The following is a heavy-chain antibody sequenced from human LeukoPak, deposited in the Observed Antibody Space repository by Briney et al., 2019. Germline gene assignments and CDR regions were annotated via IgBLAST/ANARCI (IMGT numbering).Heavy chain of an antibody. V-gene: IGHV3-30*18. CDR2: ISYDGSNK. CDR3: AKDLVGAALDY. D-gene: IGHD1-26*01. Sequence: PGGSLRLSCAASGFTFSSYGMHWVRQAPGKGLEWVAVISYDGSNKYYADSVKGRFTISRDNSKNTLYLQMNSLRAEDTAEYYCAKDLVGAALDYWGQGTLVTVSS. J-gene: IGHJ4*02. CDR1: GFTFSSYG.